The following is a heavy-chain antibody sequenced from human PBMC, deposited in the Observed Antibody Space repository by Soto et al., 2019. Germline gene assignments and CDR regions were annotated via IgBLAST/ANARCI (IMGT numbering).Heavy chain of an antibody. CDR2: ISAYSGNT. J-gene: IGHJ6*02. CDR3: ARRGRSYYYGMDV. Sequence: ASVKVSCKASGYTFTSYGISWVRQAPGQGLEWMGWISAYSGNTNYAQKLQGRVTMTTDTSTNTAYMELRSLRSDDTAVYYCARRGRSYYYGMDVWGQGTTVTVSS. V-gene: IGHV1-18*04. CDR1: GYTFTSYG. D-gene: IGHD3-16*01.